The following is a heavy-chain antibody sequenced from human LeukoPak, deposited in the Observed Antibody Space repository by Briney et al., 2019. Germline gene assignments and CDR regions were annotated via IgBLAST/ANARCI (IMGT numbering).Heavy chain of an antibody. CDR1: GYTFTSYG. D-gene: IGHD2-2*01. Sequence: GASVKVSCKASGYTFTSYGISWVRQAPGQGLEWMGWISAYNGNTNYAQKLQGRVTMTTDTSTSTAYMELRSLRSDDTAVYYCARDSYIVVVPAAIGYYYYGMDVWGQGTTVTVSS. CDR3: ARDSYIVVVPAAIGYYYYGMDV. CDR2: ISAYNGNT. J-gene: IGHJ6*02. V-gene: IGHV1-18*01.